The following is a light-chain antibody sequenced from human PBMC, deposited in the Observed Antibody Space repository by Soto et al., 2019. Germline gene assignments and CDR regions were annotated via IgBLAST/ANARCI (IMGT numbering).Light chain of an antibody. CDR2: AAS. CDR1: QSISNN. Sequence: DIQMTQSPSSLSASVGDRVTITCRASQSISNNLNWYQQKPGKVPKLLIYAASSLQSGVPSRFSGSGSGTDFPLTISSLQPEDFATYYCQQSYSSPPTFGQGTKVEI. CDR3: QQSYSSPPT. V-gene: IGKV1-39*01. J-gene: IGKJ1*01.